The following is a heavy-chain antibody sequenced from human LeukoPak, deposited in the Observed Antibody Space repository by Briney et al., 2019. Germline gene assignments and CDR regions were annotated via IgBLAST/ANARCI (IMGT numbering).Heavy chain of an antibody. CDR1: GFTFSSYG. J-gene: IGHJ4*02. V-gene: IGHV3-23*01. CDR3: ANSGIAAPTSDY. CDR2: ISGSGGST. Sequence: GGSLRLSCAASGFTFSSYGMSWVRQAPGKGLEWVSAISGSGGSTYYADSVKGRFTISRDNSKNTLYLQMNSLRAEDTAVYYCANSGIAAPTSDYWGQGTLVTVSS. D-gene: IGHD6-13*01.